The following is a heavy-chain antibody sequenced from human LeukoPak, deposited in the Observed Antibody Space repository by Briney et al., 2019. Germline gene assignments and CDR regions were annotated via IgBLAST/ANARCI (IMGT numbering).Heavy chain of an antibody. V-gene: IGHV3-21*01. D-gene: IGHD2-8*01. Sequence: GGSLKLACDASGFSFSVYAMNWVRQAPGKGLEWVASISGRSSNTDYRDSVWGRFTVSRDNAKGTLYLQMSGLRVEDTAVYYCARENGFGDSFDFWGHGTMVIVSA. CDR1: GFSFSVYA. CDR2: ISGRSSNT. J-gene: IGHJ3*01. CDR3: ARENGFGDSFDF.